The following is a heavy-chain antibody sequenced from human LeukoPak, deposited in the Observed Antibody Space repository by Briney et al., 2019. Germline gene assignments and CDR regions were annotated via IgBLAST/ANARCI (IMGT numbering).Heavy chain of an antibody. J-gene: IGHJ4*02. Sequence: GGSLRLSCAASGFTFSSYAMHWVRQAPGKGLEWVAVISYDGSNKHYADSVKGRFTISRDNSKNILYLQMNSLRVEDTAVYYCARDYNSIYYRYDLQNYFDYWGQGTLVTVSS. D-gene: IGHD6-13*01. CDR1: GFTFSSYA. CDR3: ARDYNSIYYRYDLQNYFDY. CDR2: ISYDGSNK. V-gene: IGHV3-30-3*01.